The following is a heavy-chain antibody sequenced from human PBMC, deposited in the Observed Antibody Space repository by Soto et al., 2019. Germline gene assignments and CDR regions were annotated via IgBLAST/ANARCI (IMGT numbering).Heavy chain of an antibody. CDR3: ARGPIVGDTYY. CDR1: GYTFTSYA. D-gene: IGHD1-26*01. CDR2: INAGNGNT. Sequence: GASVKVSCKASGYTFTSYAMHWGRQAPGQRLEWMGWINAGNGNTKYSQKFQGRVTITRDTSASTAYMELSSLRSEDTAVYYCARGPIVGDTYYWGQGTLVTVSS. J-gene: IGHJ4*02. V-gene: IGHV1-3*01.